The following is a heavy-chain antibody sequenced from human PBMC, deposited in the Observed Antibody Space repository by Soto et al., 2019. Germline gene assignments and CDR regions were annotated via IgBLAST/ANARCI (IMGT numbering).Heavy chain of an antibody. CDR1: GFTFEDFA. V-gene: IGHV3-9*01. CDR2: NRWNGEAV. D-gene: IGHD6-6*01. Sequence: GGSLRLSCSASGFTFEDFAMHWVRRVPGKGLEWVAGNRWNGEAVGYAASVKGRCTSSRDNAKKLLFLQMNSLRVDDTALYYCVKDGEAASPGWFDTWGQGTQVTVSS. CDR3: VKDGEAASPGWFDT. J-gene: IGHJ5*02.